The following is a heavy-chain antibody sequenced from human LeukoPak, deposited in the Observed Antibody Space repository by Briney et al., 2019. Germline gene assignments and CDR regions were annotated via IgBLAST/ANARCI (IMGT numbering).Heavy chain of an antibody. CDR3: ARGSRRSFRGRLYDYYYGIDV. J-gene: IGHJ6*02. V-gene: IGHV4-34*01. D-gene: IGHD2-15*01. Sequence: PSETLSLTCAVYGGSFSGYYWSWIRQPPGKGLEWIGEINHSGSTNYNPSLKSRVTISVDTSKNQFSLKLSSVTAADTAVYYCARGSRRSFRGRLYDYYYGIDVWGQGTTVTVSS. CDR2: INHSGST. CDR1: GGSFSGYY.